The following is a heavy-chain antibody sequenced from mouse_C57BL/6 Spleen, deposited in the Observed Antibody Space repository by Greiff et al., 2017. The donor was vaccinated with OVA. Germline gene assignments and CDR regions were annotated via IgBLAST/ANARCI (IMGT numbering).Heavy chain of an antibody. CDR3: TREKSYYSNYLDY. CDR2: ISSGGDYI. CDR1: GFTFSSYA. J-gene: IGHJ4*01. Sequence: VQLKESGEGLVKPGGSLKLSCAASGFTFSSYAMSWVRQTPEKRLEWVAYISSGGDYIYYADTVKGRFTISRDNARNTLYLQMSSLKSEDTAMYYCTREKSYYSNYLDYWGQGTSVTVSS. D-gene: IGHD2-5*01. V-gene: IGHV5-9-1*02.